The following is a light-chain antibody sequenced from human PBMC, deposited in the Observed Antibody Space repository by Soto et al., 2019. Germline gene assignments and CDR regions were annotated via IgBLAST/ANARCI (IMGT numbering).Light chain of an antibody. CDR2: EVS. CDR1: SSDVGGYNY. V-gene: IGLV2-14*01. Sequence: QSALTQPASVSGSPGQSITISCTGTSSDVGGYNYVSWYQQHPGKAPKLMIYEVSNRPSGVSNRFSGSKSGNTASLTISGLQAEDEDDYYCSSSTSSSTGVFGGGTKLTVL. CDR3: SSSTSSSTGV. J-gene: IGLJ2*01.